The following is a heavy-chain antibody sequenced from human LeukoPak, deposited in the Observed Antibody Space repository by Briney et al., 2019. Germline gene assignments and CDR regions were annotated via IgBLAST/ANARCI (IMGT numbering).Heavy chain of an antibody. V-gene: IGHV3-23*01. CDR2: FSGGGGST. CDR3: ARVMWELLHKSLDY. J-gene: IGHJ4*02. CDR1: GFTFSSYA. D-gene: IGHD1-26*01. Sequence: GGSLRLSCAASGFTFSSYAMNWVRQAPGKGPEWVSGFSGGGGSTYYADSVKGRFTISRDNSKNTLYLQMNTLRAEDTAVYYCARVMWELLHKSLDYWGQGILVTVSS.